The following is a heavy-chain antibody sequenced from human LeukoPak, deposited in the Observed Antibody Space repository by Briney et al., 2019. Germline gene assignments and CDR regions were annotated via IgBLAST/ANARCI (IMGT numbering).Heavy chain of an antibody. V-gene: IGHV4-4*07. J-gene: IGHJ4*02. Sequence: SETLSLTCTVSGGSINFYYWSWIRQPAGKGLEWIGRIYSTGSTNYCPSLTSRVPMSVDKSKNQFSLNLSSVTAADTAVYYCARGIADPYSFDSWGQGTLVTVSS. CDR3: ARGIADPYSFDS. CDR2: IYSTGST. D-gene: IGHD6-13*01. CDR1: GGSINFYY.